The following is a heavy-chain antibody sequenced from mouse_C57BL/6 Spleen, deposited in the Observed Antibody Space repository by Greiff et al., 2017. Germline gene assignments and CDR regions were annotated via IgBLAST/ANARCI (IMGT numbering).Heavy chain of an antibody. V-gene: IGHV7-3*01. Sequence: EVMLVASGGGLVQPGGSLSLSCAASGFTFTDYYMSWVRQPPGKALEWLGFIRNNANGYTTAYRASVQGRFTISRDNSQSSLYLEVNALRSGDSATYYCARYDDGALAYWGQGTLVTVSA. CDR3: ARYDDGALAY. J-gene: IGHJ3*01. CDR2: IRNNANGYTT. CDR1: GFTFTDYY. D-gene: IGHD1-2*01.